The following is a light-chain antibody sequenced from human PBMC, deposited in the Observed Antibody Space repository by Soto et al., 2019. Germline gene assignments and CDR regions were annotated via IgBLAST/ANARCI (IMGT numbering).Light chain of an antibody. CDR3: QHYSHYPWT. CDR1: QSINKW. V-gene: IGKV1-5*03. Sequence: DIQMTQSPSSVSASIGDTVTVTCRASQSINKWLAWYQQRPGEAPKLLIYQASHLQSGVPSRFSGSGSETEFSLTISSLQPADFATYYCQHYSHYPWTFGQGTKVEIK. J-gene: IGKJ1*01. CDR2: QAS.